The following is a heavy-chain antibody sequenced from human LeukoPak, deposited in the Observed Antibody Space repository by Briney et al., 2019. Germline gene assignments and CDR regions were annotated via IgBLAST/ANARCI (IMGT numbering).Heavy chain of an antibody. V-gene: IGHV3-23*01. CDR1: GFTFSSYG. J-gene: IGHJ4*02. CDR2: ISGSGGST. Sequence: GGSLRLSCAASGFTFSSYGMSWVRQAPGKGLEWVSAISGSGGSTYYADSVKGRFTISRDNSKNTLYLQMNSLRAEDTAVYYCASGLVVVTVYFDYWGQGTLVTVSS. CDR3: ASGLVVVTVYFDY. D-gene: IGHD2-21*02.